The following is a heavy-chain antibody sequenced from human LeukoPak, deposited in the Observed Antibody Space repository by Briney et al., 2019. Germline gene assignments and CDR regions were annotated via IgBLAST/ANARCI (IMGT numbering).Heavy chain of an antibody. CDR2: INGDGSTL. Sequence: PGGSLRLSCAASGFTFSSYAMSWVRQAPGKGLVWVSRINGDGSTLGYADSVKGRFTISRDNAKNTLYLQMNSLRAEDTAVYYCVRDFGESSGYYFDYWGQGTLVTVSS. J-gene: IGHJ4*02. D-gene: IGHD3-22*01. CDR1: GFTFSSYA. V-gene: IGHV3-74*01. CDR3: VRDFGESSGYYFDY.